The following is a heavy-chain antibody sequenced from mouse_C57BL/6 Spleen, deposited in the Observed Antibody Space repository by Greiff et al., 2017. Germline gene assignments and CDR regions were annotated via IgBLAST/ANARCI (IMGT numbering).Heavy chain of an antibody. CDR3: AREGYYDYDDY. V-gene: IGHV3-6*01. Sequence: DVQLQESGPGLVKPSQSLSLTCSVTGYSITSGYYWNWIRQFPGNKLEWMGYISYDGSNNYNPSLKNRISITRDTSKNQFFLKLNSVTTEDTATYYCAREGYYDYDDYWGQGTTLTVSS. D-gene: IGHD2-4*01. J-gene: IGHJ2*01. CDR1: GYSITSGYY. CDR2: ISYDGSN.